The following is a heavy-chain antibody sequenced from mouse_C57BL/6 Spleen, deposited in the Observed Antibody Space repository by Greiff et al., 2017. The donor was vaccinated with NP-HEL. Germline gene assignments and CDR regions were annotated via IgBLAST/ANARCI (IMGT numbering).Heavy chain of an antibody. CDR3: ARGATVVADWYFDV. V-gene: IGHV1-47*01. CDR2: FHPYNDDT. D-gene: IGHD1-1*01. CDR1: GYTFTTYP. J-gene: IGHJ1*03. Sequence: VQLQESGAELVKPGASVKMSCKASGYTFTTYPIEWMKQNHGKSLEWIGNFHPYNDDTKYNEKFKGKATLTVEKSSSTVYLELSRVTSDDSAVYYCARGATVVADWYFDVWGTGTTVTVSS.